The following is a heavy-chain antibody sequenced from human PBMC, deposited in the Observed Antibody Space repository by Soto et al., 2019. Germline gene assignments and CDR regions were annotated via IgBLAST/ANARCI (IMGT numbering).Heavy chain of an antibody. D-gene: IGHD1-26*01. V-gene: IGHV1-69*01. J-gene: IGHJ5*01. CDR2: IIPVFGTA. Sequence: QVQLVQSGAEVKKPGSSVKVSCKASGGVFRNYAINWVRQAPGQGLEWMGGIIPVFGTADYPQKFQGRVTITADESTTTAYMELTSLKTDATAVYFCARDRWGSYSFDSWGQGKLVTVAS. CDR3: ARDRWGSYSFDS. CDR1: GGVFRNYA.